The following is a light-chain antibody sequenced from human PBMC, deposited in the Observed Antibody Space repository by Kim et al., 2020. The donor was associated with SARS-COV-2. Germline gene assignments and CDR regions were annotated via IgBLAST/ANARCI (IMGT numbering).Light chain of an antibody. CDR2: AAC. CDR3: QHSYRTPGT. J-gene: IGKJ1*01. CDR1: QSNSTY. V-gene: IGKV1-39*01. Sequence: SESVGERVSITWRASQSNSTYLSGYQQKPGKGAKMLIYAACSLQSGVTSRFGGSGSGTDFTLTINSLKPEDFATYVCQHSYRTPGTFGQGTKLEI.